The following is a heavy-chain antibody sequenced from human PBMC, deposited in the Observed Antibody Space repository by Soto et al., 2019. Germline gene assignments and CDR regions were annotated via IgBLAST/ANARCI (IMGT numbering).Heavy chain of an antibody. CDR3: ARFAMKGKFYYIDV. CDR1: GFTFSDFY. V-gene: IGHV3-11*01. J-gene: IGHJ6*03. CDR2: VSKRATFE. Sequence: QEHLVESGGGLVKPGGSLRLSCEGSGFTFSDFYMTWFRQAPGKGLEWIAYVSKRATFEYHADSVRGRFTISRDNAKKSLYLQMSSLRAEDTAVYFCARFAMKGKFYYIDVWGKGTTVTVSS.